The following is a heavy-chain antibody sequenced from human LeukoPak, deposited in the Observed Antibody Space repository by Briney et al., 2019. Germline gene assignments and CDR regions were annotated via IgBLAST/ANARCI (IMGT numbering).Heavy chain of an antibody. CDR1: GFTFSSYA. J-gene: IGHJ4*02. V-gene: IGHV3-23*01. CDR2: ITVSGGST. D-gene: IGHD1-26*01. Sequence: GGSLRLSCAASGFTFSSYAMSWVRQAPGKGLEWVSTITVSGGSTFSADSVKGRFTISRDNSKNTLYLQMNSLRAEDTAVYYCAKARPRELYEFDYWGQGTLVTVSS. CDR3: AKARPRELYEFDY.